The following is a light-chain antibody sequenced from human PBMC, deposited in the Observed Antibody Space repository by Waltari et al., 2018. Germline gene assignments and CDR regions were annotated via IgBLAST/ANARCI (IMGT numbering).Light chain of an antibody. J-gene: IGLJ3*02. CDR1: ATDIGGYNY. Sequence: QSALTQPASVSGSPGQSITIPCTGTATDIGGYNYVSWYQQHPGKAPKLVIFDVRSRPSGISYRFSASKFGNTASLTISGLQPDDEADYYCCSFTSSSTWVFGGGTKLTVL. V-gene: IGLV2-14*03. CDR2: DVR. CDR3: CSFTSSSTWV.